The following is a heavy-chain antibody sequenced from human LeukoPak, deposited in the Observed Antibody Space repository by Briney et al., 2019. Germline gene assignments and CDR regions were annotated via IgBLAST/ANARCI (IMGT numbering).Heavy chain of an antibody. V-gene: IGHV1-18*01. CDR2: ISAYDGNT. CDR3: VREVSYHDSSGHAFDI. D-gene: IGHD3-22*01. CDR1: GYTFSNYG. Sequence: GASVKVSCKASGYTFSNYGISWVRQAPGQGLDWMGWISAYDGNTNYALKFQGRVTMTTDTSTSTAYMELVSLRSDDTAVYYCVREVSYHDSSGHAFDIWGQGTMVTVSS. J-gene: IGHJ3*02.